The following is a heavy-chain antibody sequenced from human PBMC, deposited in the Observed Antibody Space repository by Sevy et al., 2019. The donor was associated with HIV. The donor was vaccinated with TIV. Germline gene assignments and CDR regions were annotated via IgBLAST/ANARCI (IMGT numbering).Heavy chain of an antibody. CDR3: ARSYGDYGYYYYGMDV. CDR2: INPNSGGT. V-gene: IGHV1-2*02. D-gene: IGHD4-17*01. Sequence: ASVKVSCKASGYTFTGYYMHWVRQAPGQGLEWMGWINPNSGGTNYAQKFQGRVTMTRDTSISTAYMGLSRLRSDDTAVYYCARSYGDYGYYYYGMDVWGQGTTVTVSS. J-gene: IGHJ6*02. CDR1: GYTFTGYY.